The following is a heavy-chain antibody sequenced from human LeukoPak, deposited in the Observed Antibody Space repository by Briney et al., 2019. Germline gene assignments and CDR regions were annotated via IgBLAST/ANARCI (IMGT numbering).Heavy chain of an antibody. V-gene: IGHV1-69*05. CDR2: FIPFFDAT. J-gene: IGHJ5*02. CDR3: ALGSAANWFDP. D-gene: IGHD3-16*01. CDR1: GGTLSSYA. Sequence: GSSVKVSCKASGGTLSSYAVSWVRQAPGQGLEWMGGFIPFFDATVYAQKIQGRVTITTDDSTSTAYMELRSLRSEDTAVYHCALGSAANWFDPWGRGTLVIVSS.